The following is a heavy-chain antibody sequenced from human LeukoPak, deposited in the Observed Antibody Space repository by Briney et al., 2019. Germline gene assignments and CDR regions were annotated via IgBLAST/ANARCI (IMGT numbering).Heavy chain of an antibody. CDR2: IIPIFGTA. D-gene: IGHD3-10*01. V-gene: IGHV1-69*13. CDR1: GGTFSSYA. Sequence: SVKVSCKASGGTFSSYAISWVRQAPGQGLEWMGGIIPIFGTANYAQKFQGRVMITADESTSTAYMELSSLRSEDTAVYYCARDQKITMVPAFDIWGQGTMVTVSS. CDR3: ARDQKITMVPAFDI. J-gene: IGHJ3*02.